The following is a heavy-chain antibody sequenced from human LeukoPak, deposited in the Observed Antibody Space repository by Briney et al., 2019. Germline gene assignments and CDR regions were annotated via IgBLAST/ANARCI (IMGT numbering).Heavy chain of an antibody. Sequence: SESLSLTCIVSGYSISSGYYWSWIRQPPGKGLEWIGEINHSGSTNYNPSLKSRVTISVDTSKNQFSLKLSSVTAADTAVYYCARREFRGSYYYWGQGTLVSVSS. J-gene: IGHJ4*02. V-gene: IGHV4-34*01. D-gene: IGHD1-26*01. CDR2: INHSGST. CDR1: GYSISSGYY. CDR3: ARREFRGSYYY.